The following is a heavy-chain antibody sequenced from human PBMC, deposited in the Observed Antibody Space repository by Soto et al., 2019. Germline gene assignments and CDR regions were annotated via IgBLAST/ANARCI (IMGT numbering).Heavy chain of an antibody. CDR2: TYYRSKWYI. CDR3: VSLAGNNLLDS. J-gene: IGHJ5*01. D-gene: IGHD6-13*01. CDR1: GDSVSSNDAT. V-gene: IGHV6-1*01. Sequence: SQTLSLTCGISGDSVSSNDATWDWIRQYPSRGLEWLVRTYYRSKWYIVYGVSVKSRITIYPDPSNNQLSLQLNSATPSDPAAYYCVSLAGNNLLDSWGQGTLVTVSS.